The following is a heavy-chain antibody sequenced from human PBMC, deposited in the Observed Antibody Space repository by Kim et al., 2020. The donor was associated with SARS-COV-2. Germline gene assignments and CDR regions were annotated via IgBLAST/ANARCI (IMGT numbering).Heavy chain of an antibody. CDR3: ARTGLAYCGGDCYRASGDWFDP. CDR1: GFTFSSYW. CDR2: INSDGSST. Sequence: GGSLRLSCAASGFTFSSYWMHWVRQAPGKGLVWVSRINSDGSSTSYADSVKGRFTISRDNAKNTLYLQMNSLRAEDTAVYYCARTGLAYCGGDCYRASGDWFDPWGQGTLVTVSS. J-gene: IGHJ5*02. V-gene: IGHV3-74*01. D-gene: IGHD2-21*02.